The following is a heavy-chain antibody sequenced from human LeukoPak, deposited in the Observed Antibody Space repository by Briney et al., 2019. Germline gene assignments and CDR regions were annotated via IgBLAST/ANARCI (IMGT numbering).Heavy chain of an antibody. CDR1: GFTFSSYS. Sequence: GGSLRLSCAASGFTFSSYSMNWVRQAPGKGLEWVSYISSSSSTIYYADSVKGRFTISRDNAKNSLFLQMNSQRAKDTAVYYCARGRHYFDYWGQGTLVTVSS. V-gene: IGHV3-48*01. CDR3: ARGRHYFDY. CDR2: ISSSSSTI. J-gene: IGHJ4*02.